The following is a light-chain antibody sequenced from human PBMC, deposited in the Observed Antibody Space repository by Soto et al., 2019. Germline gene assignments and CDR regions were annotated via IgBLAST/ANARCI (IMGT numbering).Light chain of an antibody. J-gene: IGKJ1*01. CDR3: QQSYSIPWT. CDR2: DAS. CDR1: QSISSW. Sequence: DIQMTQSPSTLSASVGDRVTITCRASQSISSWLAWYQQKPGKAPKLPIYDASSLESGVPSRFSGSGSGTEFTLTISSLQPDDFATYYCQQSYSIPWTFGQGTKVDI. V-gene: IGKV1-5*01.